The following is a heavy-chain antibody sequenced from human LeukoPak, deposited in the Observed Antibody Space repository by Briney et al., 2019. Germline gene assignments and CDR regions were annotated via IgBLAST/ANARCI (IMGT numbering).Heavy chain of an antibody. V-gene: IGHV3-30-3*01. D-gene: IGHD3-3*01. CDR3: ARDPEERYDLWSAFDY. J-gene: IGHJ4*02. Sequence: GGSLRLSCAASGFTFSSYAMHWVRQAPGKGLEWVAVISCDGSNKYYADSVKGRFTISRDNSKNTLYLQMNSLRAEDTAVYYCARDPEERYDLWSAFDYWGQGTLVTVSS. CDR2: ISCDGSNK. CDR1: GFTFSSYA.